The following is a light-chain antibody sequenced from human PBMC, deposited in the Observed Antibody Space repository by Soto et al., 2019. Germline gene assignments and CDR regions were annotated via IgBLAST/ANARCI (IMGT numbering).Light chain of an antibody. V-gene: IGLV2-8*01. CDR1: SSDVGGYNY. J-gene: IGLJ1*01. CDR2: EVN. Sequence: QSALTQPPSASGSPGQSVAISCTGTSSDVGGYNYVSWYQQHPGKAPKLMIYEVNKRPSGVPDRFSGSKSGNTASLTVSGLQAEDEADYFCCSYANTTTLEYVFGTGTKLTVL. CDR3: CSYANTTTLEYV.